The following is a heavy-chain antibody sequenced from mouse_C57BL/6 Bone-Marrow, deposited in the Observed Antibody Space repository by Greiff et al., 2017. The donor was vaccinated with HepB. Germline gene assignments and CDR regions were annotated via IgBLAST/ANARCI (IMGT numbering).Heavy chain of an antibody. CDR3: ARHGIPMDY. J-gene: IGHJ2*01. Sequence: EVKLMESGGDLVKPGGSLKLSCAASGFTFSSYGMSCVRQTPDKRLEWVATISSGGSYTYYPDSVKGRFTISRDNAKNTLYLQMSSLKSEDTAMYYCARHGIPMDYWGQGTTLTVSS. D-gene: IGHD6-5*01. CDR1: GFTFSSYG. V-gene: IGHV5-6*01. CDR2: ISSGGSYT.